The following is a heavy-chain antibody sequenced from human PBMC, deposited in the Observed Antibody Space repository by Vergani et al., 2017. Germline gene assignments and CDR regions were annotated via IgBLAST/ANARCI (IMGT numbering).Heavy chain of an antibody. CDR3: ATGFGELWPFDY. J-gene: IGHJ4*02. D-gene: IGHD3-10*01. CDR2: FDPEDGET. Sequence: QVQLVQSGAEVKKPGASVKVSCKASGYTFTGYYMHWVRQAPGQGLEWMGGFDPEDGETIYAQKFQGRVTMTEDTSTDTAYMELSSLRSEDTAVYYCATGFGELWPFDYWGQGTLVTVSS. CDR1: GYTFTGYY. V-gene: IGHV1-24*01.